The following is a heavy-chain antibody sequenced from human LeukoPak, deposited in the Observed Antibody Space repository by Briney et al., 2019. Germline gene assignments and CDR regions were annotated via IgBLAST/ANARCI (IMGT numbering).Heavy chain of an antibody. J-gene: IGHJ4*02. D-gene: IGHD3-3*01. CDR1: GYTFTSYD. V-gene: IGHV1-8*01. Sequence: GASVKVSCKASGYTFTSYDINWVRQATGQRLEWMGWMNPNSGNTGYAQKFQGRVTMTRNTSISTAYMELSSLRCEDTAVYYCVRVYYDFWSGYSWDYWGQGTLVTVSS. CDR3: VRVYYDFWSGYSWDY. CDR2: MNPNSGNT.